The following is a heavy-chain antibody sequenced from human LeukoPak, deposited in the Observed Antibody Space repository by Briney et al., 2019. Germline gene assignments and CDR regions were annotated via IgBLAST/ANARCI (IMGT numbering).Heavy chain of an antibody. J-gene: IGHJ3*02. CDR2: ISAYNGNT. CDR1: GYTFTSHG. D-gene: IGHD3-22*01. V-gene: IGHV1-18*01. Sequence: GSVKVSCEASGYTFTSHGISWVRQAPGQGLEWMGWISAYNGNTNYAQKLQGRVTMTTDTSTSTAYMELRSLRSDDTAVYYCARPNHYYDDAFDIWGQGTMVTVSS. CDR3: ARPNHYYDDAFDI.